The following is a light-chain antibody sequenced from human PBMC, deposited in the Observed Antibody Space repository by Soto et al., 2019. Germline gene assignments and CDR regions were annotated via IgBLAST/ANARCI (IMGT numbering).Light chain of an antibody. CDR2: DVS. CDR1: SSDVGAYNY. V-gene: IGLV2-14*03. J-gene: IGLJ3*02. Sequence: QSVLTQPASVSASPGQSITISCTGASSDVGAYNYVSWYQQHPGKAPKLMIYDVSNRPSGVSNRFSGSKSDNTASLTISGLQAEDEADYYCSSFTSSSTRVFGGGTKVTVL. CDR3: SSFTSSSTRV.